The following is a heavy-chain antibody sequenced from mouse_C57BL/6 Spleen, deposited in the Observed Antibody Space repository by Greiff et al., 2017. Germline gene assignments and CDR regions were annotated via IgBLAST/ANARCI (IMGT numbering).Heavy chain of an antibody. Sequence: QVPLQQSGAELVRPGASVTLSCKASGYTFTDYEMHWVKQTPVHGLEWIGAIDPKTGGIAYNQKFKGKAILTADKSSSTAYMELRSLTSEDSAVYYCPLGTGFAYWGQGTLVTVSA. D-gene: IGHD6-1*01. CDR2: IDPKTGGI. CDR3: PLGTGFAY. J-gene: IGHJ3*01. V-gene: IGHV1-15*01. CDR1: GYTFTDYE.